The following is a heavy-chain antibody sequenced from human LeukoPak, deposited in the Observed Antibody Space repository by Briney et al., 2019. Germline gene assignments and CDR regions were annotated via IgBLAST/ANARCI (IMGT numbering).Heavy chain of an antibody. D-gene: IGHD2-15*01. V-gene: IGHV4-30-2*03. J-gene: IGHJ5*02. CDR3: ARLPRDPNWFDP. CDR2: IYERGPA. Sequence: SQTLSLTCTVSGGAIISGGYSWNWIRQPPGKGLEWIGCIYERGPAYYNPSLKSRFTISVDTVKNQFFLNVTSMTAADTAVYYCARLPRDPNWFDPWGQGTLVTVSS. CDR1: GGAIISGGYS.